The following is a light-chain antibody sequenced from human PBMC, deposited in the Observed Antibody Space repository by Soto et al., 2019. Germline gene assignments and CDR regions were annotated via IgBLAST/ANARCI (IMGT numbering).Light chain of an antibody. V-gene: IGLV2-14*01. Sequence: QSVLTQPASVSGSPGQSITISCTGASSDVGAYNYVSWYQHLPGKAPKLMIYEVSNRPSGVSTRFSGSKSGNTASLTISGLQADDEADYYCSSYTSSSTLVVFGGGTKLTVL. J-gene: IGLJ2*01. CDR2: EVS. CDR1: SSDVGAYNY. CDR3: SSYTSSSTLVV.